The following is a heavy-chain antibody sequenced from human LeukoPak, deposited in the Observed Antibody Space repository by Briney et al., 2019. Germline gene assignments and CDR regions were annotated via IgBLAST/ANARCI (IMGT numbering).Heavy chain of an antibody. CDR3: AKSRESSGWYTLYFDY. D-gene: IGHD6-19*01. V-gene: IGHV3-23*01. J-gene: IGHJ4*02. CDR2: ISGSGGST. CDR1: GFTFSNFA. Sequence: PGGSLRLSCSASGFTFSNFAMSWVRQAPGKGLEWVSAISGSGGSTYYADSVKGRFTISRDNSKNTLYLQMNSLRAEDTAVYYCAKSRESSGWYTLYFDYWGQGTLVTVSS.